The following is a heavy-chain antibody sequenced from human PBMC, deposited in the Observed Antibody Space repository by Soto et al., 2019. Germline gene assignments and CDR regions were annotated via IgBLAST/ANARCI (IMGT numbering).Heavy chain of an antibody. CDR2: IWHDGSNK. D-gene: IGHD1-26*01. J-gene: IGHJ4*02. CDR3: ARAVGPSDY. Sequence: QVQLVESGGGVVQPGRSLRLSCAAAGFTFSTYGIHWVRQAPGKGLEWVAVIWHDGSNKYYADSVKGRFTISRDNSKNTLYLEMNSLRAEDTAVYYCARAVGPSDYWGQGTLVTVSS. CDR1: GFTFSTYG. V-gene: IGHV3-33*01.